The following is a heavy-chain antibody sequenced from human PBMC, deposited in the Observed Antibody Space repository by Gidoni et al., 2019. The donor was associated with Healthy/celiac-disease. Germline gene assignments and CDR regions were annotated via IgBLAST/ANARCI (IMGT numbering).Heavy chain of an antibody. CDR1: GGSISSSSYY. D-gene: IGHD6-13*01. V-gene: IGHV4-39*01. CDR3: ARIPGIAAAGTGGAFDI. J-gene: IGHJ3*02. Sequence: QLQLQESGPGLVKPSETLSLTCTVSGGSISSSSYYWGWIRQPPGKGLEWIGSIYYSGSTYYNPYLKSRVTISVDTSKNQFSLKLSSVTAADTAVYYCARIPGIAAAGTGGAFDIWGQGTMVTVSS. CDR2: IYYSGST.